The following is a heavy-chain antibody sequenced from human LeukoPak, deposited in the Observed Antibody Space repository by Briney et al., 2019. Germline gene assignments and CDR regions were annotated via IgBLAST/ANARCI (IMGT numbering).Heavy chain of an antibody. J-gene: IGHJ6*03. CDR2: IGGRGGSA. Sequence: GGSLRLSCAASGFTFSSYAMTWVRQAPGKGLEWVSSIGGRGGSAYYADSVKGRFTISRDNSKNTLYLRMNSLRAEDTAVYYCAKQGRDWLRDYYYYMDVWGKGTTVTISS. CDR3: AKQGRDWLRDYYYYMDV. V-gene: IGHV3-23*01. CDR1: GFTFSSYA. D-gene: IGHD3-9*01.